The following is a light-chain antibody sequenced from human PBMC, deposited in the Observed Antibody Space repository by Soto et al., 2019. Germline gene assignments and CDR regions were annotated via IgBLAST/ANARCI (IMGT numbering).Light chain of an antibody. CDR1: SSDVGDYSY. J-gene: IGLJ1*01. V-gene: IGLV2-11*01. CDR2: DVI. Sequence: QSVLAQPRSVSGSPGQSVTISCTGTSSDVGDYSYVSWYQQHPGKAPKVMIYDVIKRPSGVPDRFSGSKSGNTASLTISGLQAEDEADSYCCSYAGRSTYVFGTGTKLTVL. CDR3: CSYAGRSTYV.